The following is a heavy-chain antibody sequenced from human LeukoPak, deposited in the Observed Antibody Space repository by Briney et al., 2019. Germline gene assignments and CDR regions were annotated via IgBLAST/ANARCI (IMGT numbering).Heavy chain of an antibody. CDR1: GGSISSYY. D-gene: IGHD2-2*02. Sequence: PSETLSLTCTVSGGSISSYYWSWIRQPPGKGLEWFGYIYTSGSTNYNPSLKSRVAISVDTSKNQFSLKLSSVTAADTAVYYCARHRGCSSTSCYSNRAFDIWGQGTMVTVSS. J-gene: IGHJ3*02. CDR2: IYTSGST. CDR3: ARHRGCSSTSCYSNRAFDI. V-gene: IGHV4-4*09.